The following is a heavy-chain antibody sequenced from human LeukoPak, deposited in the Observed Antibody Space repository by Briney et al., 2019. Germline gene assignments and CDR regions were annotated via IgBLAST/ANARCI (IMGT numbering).Heavy chain of an antibody. D-gene: IGHD3-22*01. CDR2: INHSGST. Sequence: ASETLSLTCAVYGGSFSGYYWSWIRQPPGKGLEWIGEINHSGSTNYNPSLKSRVTISVDTSKNQFSLKLSSVTAADTAVYYCAGDYDSSGYYSPGVRYWGQGTLVTVSS. CDR1: GGSFSGYY. CDR3: AGDYDSSGYYSPGVRY. V-gene: IGHV4-34*01. J-gene: IGHJ4*02.